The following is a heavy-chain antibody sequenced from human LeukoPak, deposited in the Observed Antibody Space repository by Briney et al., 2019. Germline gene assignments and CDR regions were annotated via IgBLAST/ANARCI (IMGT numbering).Heavy chain of an antibody. D-gene: IGHD4-17*01. V-gene: IGHV1-18*01. CDR2: ISAYNGNT. CDR1: GYTFTSYG. Sequence: ASVKVSCKASGYTFTSYGISWVRQAPGQGLEWMGWISAYNGNTNYAQKLQGRVTMTTDTSTSTAYMELRSLRSDDTAVYYCARARGLAYYGSWFDPWSQGALVTVSS. CDR3: ARARGLAYYGSWFDP. J-gene: IGHJ5*02.